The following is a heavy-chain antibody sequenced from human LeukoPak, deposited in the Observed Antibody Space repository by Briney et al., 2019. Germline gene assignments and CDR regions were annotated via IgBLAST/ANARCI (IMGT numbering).Heavy chain of an antibody. J-gene: IGHJ4*02. D-gene: IGHD6-19*01. V-gene: IGHV3-11*03. CDR2: ISSSSRYT. Sequence: GGSLRLSCAASGFTFSDYYMSWIRQAPGKGLEWVSYISSSSRYTNYADSVKGRVTTSRDTAKNSLCLQMNSLRAEDTAVYYCARPYSSGIESVTSVVYWGQGALVTVSS. CDR1: GFTFSDYY. CDR3: ARPYSSGIESVTSVVY.